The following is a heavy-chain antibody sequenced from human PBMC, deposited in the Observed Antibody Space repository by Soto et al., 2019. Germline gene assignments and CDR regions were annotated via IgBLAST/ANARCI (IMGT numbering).Heavy chain of an antibody. CDR2: INHSGST. V-gene: IGHV4-34*01. CDR1: GGSFSGYY. J-gene: IGHJ5*02. D-gene: IGHD1-7*01. Sequence: PSETLSLTCAVYGGSFSGYYWSWIRQPPGKGLEWIGEINHSGSTNYNPSLKSRVTISVDTSKNQFSLKLSSVTAADTAVYYCARAHNWNYGWFDPWGQGTLVTVSS. CDR3: ARAHNWNYGWFDP.